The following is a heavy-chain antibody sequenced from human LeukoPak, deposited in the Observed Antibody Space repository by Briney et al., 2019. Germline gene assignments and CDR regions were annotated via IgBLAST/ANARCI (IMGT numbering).Heavy chain of an antibody. CDR3: ARDRTGTMWLRLGRGHFDY. CDR2: MNPNSGNT. D-gene: IGHD5-12*01. V-gene: IGHV1-8*03. J-gene: IGHJ4*02. CDR1: GYTFTSYD. Sequence: VASVKVSCKASGYTFTSYDINWVRQATGQGLEWMGWMNPNSGNTGYAQKFQGRVAITRNTSISTAYMELSSLRSEDTAVYYCARDRTGTMWLRLGRGHFDYWGQGTLVTVSS.